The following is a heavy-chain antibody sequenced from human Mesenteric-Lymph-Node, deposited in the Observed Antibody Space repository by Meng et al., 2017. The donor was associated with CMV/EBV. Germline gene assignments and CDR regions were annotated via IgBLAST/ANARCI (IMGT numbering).Heavy chain of an antibody. J-gene: IGHJ4*02. V-gene: IGHV3-7*03. Sequence: GESLKISCAASGFTFSTYWMTWVRQAPGKGLEWVANINQDGSGKFYLDSVVGRFSISRDNAKNLLYLQMHSLRAEDTALYYCAKEVGGDYFDYWGQGTLVTVSS. CDR3: AKEVGGDYFDY. D-gene: IGHD2-2*01. CDR1: GFTFSTYW. CDR2: INQDGSGK.